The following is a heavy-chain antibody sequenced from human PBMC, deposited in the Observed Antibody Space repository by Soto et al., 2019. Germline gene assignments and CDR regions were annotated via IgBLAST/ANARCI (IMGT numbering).Heavy chain of an antibody. CDR2: IYYSGST. D-gene: IGHD5-18*01. Sequence: SETLSLTCAVYGGSFSGYYWSWIRQPPGKGLEWIGYIYYSGSTYYNPSLKSRVTISVDTSKNQFSLKLSSVTAADTAVYYCAREPRGAMVTDYWGQGTLVTVSS. J-gene: IGHJ4*02. CDR3: AREPRGAMVTDY. CDR1: GGSFSGYY. V-gene: IGHV4-34*01.